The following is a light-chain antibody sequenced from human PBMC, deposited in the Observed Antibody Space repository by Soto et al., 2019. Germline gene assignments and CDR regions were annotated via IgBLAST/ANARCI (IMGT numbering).Light chain of an antibody. Sequence: SYELTQPPSMSVAPGQTARITCGGNNIGSKTVHWYQQKAGQAPVLVVYDDSDRPSGIPERFSGSNSGNTATLTISRVEAGDEADYYCQVWDVSTVHYVFGNGTKVTVL. CDR3: QVWDVSTVHYV. CDR2: DDS. V-gene: IGLV3-21*02. J-gene: IGLJ1*01. CDR1: NIGSKT.